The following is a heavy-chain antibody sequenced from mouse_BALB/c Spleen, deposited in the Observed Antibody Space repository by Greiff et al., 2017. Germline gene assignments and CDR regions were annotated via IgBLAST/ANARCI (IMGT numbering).Heavy chain of an antibody. CDR2: ISYSGST. J-gene: IGHJ2*01. Sequence: EVKVEESGPGLVKPSQSLSLTCTVTGYSITSDYAWNWIRQFPGNKLEWMGYISYSGSTSYNPSLKSRISITRDTSKNQFFLQLNSVTTEDTATYYCARYYRYDGYFDYWGQGTTLTVSS. CDR3: ARYYRYDGYFDY. CDR1: GYSITSDYA. V-gene: IGHV3-2*02. D-gene: IGHD2-14*01.